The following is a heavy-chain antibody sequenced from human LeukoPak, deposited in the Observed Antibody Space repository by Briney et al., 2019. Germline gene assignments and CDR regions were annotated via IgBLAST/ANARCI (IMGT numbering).Heavy chain of an antibody. J-gene: IGHJ6*02. Sequence: PSETLSLTCAVYGGSFSGYYWSWIRQPPGKGLEWIGEINHSGSTNYNPSLKSQVTISVDTSKNQFSLKLSSVTAADTAVYYCARGLEQWLGIYHYYGMDVWGQGTTVTVSS. D-gene: IGHD6-19*01. CDR2: INHSGST. CDR3: ARGLEQWLGIYHYYGMDV. CDR1: GGSFSGYY. V-gene: IGHV4-34*01.